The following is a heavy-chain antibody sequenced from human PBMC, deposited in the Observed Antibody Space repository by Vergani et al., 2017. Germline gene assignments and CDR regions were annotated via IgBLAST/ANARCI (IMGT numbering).Heavy chain of an antibody. Sequence: EVQLVESGGVVVQPGGSLRLSCAASGFTFDDYTMHWVRQAPGKGLEWVSLISWDGSSTYYADSVKGRFTISRDNSKNTLYLQMNSLRAEDTAVYYCAKDSGRRGYDLREVSDMDVWGKGTTVTVSS. CDR1: GFTFDDYT. D-gene: IGHD5-12*01. CDR3: AKDSGRRGYDLREVSDMDV. V-gene: IGHV3-43*01. J-gene: IGHJ6*03. CDR2: ISWDGSST.